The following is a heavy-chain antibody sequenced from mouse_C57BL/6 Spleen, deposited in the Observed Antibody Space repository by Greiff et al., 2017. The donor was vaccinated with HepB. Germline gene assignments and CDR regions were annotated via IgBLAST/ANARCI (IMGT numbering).Heavy chain of an antibody. J-gene: IGHJ3*01. D-gene: IGHD2-5*01. Sequence: VQLQQSGAELVRPGASVTLSCKASGYTFTDYEMHWVKQTPVHGLEWIGAIDPETGGTAYNQKFTGKAILTADKSSSTAYMELRSLTSEDSAVYYCTPAYYSNSFAYWGQGTLVTVSA. CDR1: GYTFTDYE. V-gene: IGHV1-15*01. CDR2: IDPETGGT. CDR3: TPAYYSNSFAY.